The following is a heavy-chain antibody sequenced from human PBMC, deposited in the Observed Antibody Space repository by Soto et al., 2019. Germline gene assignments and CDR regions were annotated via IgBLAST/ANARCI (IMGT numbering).Heavy chain of an antibody. V-gene: IGHV1-69*01. Sequence: QVQLVQSGAEVKKPGSSVKVSCKASGGTFSSYAISWVRQAPGQGLEWMGGIIPIFGTANYAQKFQGRVTITADESTSTAYMELSSLRSEDTAVYYCASADDYVDYGFQTGDAFDIWGQGTMVTVSS. J-gene: IGHJ3*02. CDR1: GGTFSSYA. D-gene: IGHD4-17*01. CDR2: IIPIFGTA. CDR3: ASADDYVDYGFQTGDAFDI.